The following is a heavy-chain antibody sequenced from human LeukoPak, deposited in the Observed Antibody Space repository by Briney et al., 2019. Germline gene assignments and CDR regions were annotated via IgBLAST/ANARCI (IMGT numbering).Heavy chain of an antibody. Sequence: PGGSLRLSCAASGFTFSSCSMNWVRQAPGKGLEWVSSISSSSSYIYYADSVKGRFTISRDNAKNSLYLQMNSLRAEDTAVYYCARDYCSSTSCHGDYWGQGTLVTASS. CDR3: ARDYCSSTSCHGDY. D-gene: IGHD2-2*01. CDR2: ISSSSSYI. CDR1: GFTFSSCS. J-gene: IGHJ4*02. V-gene: IGHV3-21*01.